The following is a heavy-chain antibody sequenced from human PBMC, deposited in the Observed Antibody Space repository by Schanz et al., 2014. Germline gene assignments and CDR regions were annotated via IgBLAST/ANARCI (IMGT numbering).Heavy chain of an antibody. CDR1: GFTFSASA. CDR2: IWYDGSNE. V-gene: IGHV3-33*08. D-gene: IGHD6-19*01. CDR3: ARDHQWLARYYMDV. J-gene: IGHJ6*03. Sequence: VQLVESGGGLVQPGGSLKLSCAASGFTFSASAMHWVRQAPGKGLEWVALIWYDGSNEYYADSVKGRFTISRDNPKKTLYLQMNSLRAEDTAVYYCARDHQWLARYYMDVWGKGTTVTVSS.